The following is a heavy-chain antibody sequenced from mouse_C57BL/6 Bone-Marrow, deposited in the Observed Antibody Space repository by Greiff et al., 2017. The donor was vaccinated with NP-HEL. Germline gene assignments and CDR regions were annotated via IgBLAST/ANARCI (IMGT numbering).Heavy chain of an antibody. CDR3: AIIYYGNFY. V-gene: IGHV1-39*01. CDR1: GSSFTDQK. J-gene: IGHJ2*01. D-gene: IGHD2-1*01. CDR2: INPNYGTT. Sequence: EVQLQQSGPERGKPGASGKNSCKAFGSSFTDQKMKGGKRSNGKSLEWIGVINPNYGTTSYNQKFKGKATLTVDQSSSTAYMQLNSLTSEDSAVYYCAIIYYGNFYWGQGTTLTVSS.